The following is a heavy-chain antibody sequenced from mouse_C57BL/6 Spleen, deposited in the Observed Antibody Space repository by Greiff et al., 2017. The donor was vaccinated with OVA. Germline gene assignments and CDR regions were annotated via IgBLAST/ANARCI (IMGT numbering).Heavy chain of an antibody. J-gene: IGHJ2*01. CDR1: GYTFTDYN. CDR3: ARADGSSHYFDY. D-gene: IGHD1-1*01. Sequence: VQLQQSGPELVKPGASVKIPCKASGYTFTDYNMDWVKQSHGKSLEWIGDINPNNGGTIYNQKFKGKATLTVDKSSSTAYMELRSLTSEDTAVYYGARADGSSHYFDYWGQGTTLTVSS. V-gene: IGHV1-18*01. CDR2: INPNNGGT.